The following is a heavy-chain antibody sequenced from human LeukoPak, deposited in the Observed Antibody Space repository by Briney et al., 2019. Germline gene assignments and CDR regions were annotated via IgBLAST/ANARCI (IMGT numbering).Heavy chain of an antibody. J-gene: IGHJ4*02. Sequence: PGGSLRLSCAASRFTFSSYAMHWVRQAPGKGLEWVAVISYDGSNKYYADSVKGRFTISRDNSKNTLYLQMNSLRAEDTAVYYCATAEKPFDYWGQGTLVTVSS. D-gene: IGHD1-14*01. CDR3: ATAEKPFDY. CDR1: RFTFSSYA. CDR2: ISYDGSNK. V-gene: IGHV3-30*04.